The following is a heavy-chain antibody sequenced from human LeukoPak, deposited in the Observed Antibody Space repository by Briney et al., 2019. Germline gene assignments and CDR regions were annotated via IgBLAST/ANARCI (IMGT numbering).Heavy chain of an antibody. CDR2: IKQDGSEK. CDR3: AELGITMIGGV. V-gene: IGHV3-7*01. D-gene: IGHD3-10*02. CDR1: GFTFNNYG. J-gene: IGHJ6*04. Sequence: PGGSLRLSCAASGFTFNNYGMSWVRQAPGKGLEWVANIKQDGSEKYYVDSVKGRFTISRDNAKNSLYLQMSSLRAEDTAVYYCAELGITMIGGVWGKGTTVTISS.